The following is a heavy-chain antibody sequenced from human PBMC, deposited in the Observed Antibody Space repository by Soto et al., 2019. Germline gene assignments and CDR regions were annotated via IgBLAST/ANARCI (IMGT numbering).Heavy chain of an antibody. CDR2: IYHSGST. V-gene: IGHV4-4*02. J-gene: IGHJ6*02. D-gene: IGHD4-17*01. CDR1: GGSISSSNW. CDR3: ARDGYGDYYYYGMDV. Sequence: PSETLSLTCAVSGGSISSSNWWSWVRQPPGKGLEWIGEIYHSGSTNYNPSLKSRVTISVDKSKNQFSLKLSSVTAADTAVYYCARDGYGDYYYYGMDVWGQGTTVS.